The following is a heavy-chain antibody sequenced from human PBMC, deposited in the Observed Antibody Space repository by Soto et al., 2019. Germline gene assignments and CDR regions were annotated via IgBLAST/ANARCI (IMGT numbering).Heavy chain of an antibody. CDR3: GKYCSSTSCLVVYGMDV. V-gene: IGHV3-23*01. J-gene: IGHJ6*02. Sequence: EVQLLESGGGLVQPGGSLRLSCAASGFTFSSYAMSWVRQAPGKGLEWVSAISGSGGTTYYTDSVKGRFTISRENSKNTLYLQMNSLRVEDTAVYYCGKYCSSTSCLVVYGMDVWGQGTTVTVSS. D-gene: IGHD2-2*01. CDR2: ISGSGGTT. CDR1: GFTFSSYA.